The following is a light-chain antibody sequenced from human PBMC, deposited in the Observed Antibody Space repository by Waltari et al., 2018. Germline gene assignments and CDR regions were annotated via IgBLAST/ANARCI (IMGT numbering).Light chain of an antibody. CDR3: QQSYT. CDR1: QSISEY. CDR2: GAS. V-gene: IGKV1-39*01. J-gene: IGKJ4*01. Sequence: DIQRTQSLSSLSPSAGEKVTITCRASQSISEYLNWYQQKPGKAPKLLIYGASSLQRGVPSRFSGSGSGTDFTLSITSLQPEDSATYYCQQSYTFGGGTTVEIK.